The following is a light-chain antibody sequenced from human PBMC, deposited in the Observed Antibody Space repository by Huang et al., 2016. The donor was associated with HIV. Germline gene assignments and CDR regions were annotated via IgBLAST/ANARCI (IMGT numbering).Light chain of an antibody. V-gene: IGKV1-8*01. CDR2: AAS. J-gene: IGKJ1*01. CDR3: QQYYTYPRT. CDR1: QGISSY. Sequence: AIRITQSPSSLSASTGDRVTITCRASQGISSYLAWYQQEPGRAPRLLIYAASTLQSGVPSRFSGSGSGADFTLTISGLQSEDFATYYCQQYYTYPRTFGQGTKLEI.